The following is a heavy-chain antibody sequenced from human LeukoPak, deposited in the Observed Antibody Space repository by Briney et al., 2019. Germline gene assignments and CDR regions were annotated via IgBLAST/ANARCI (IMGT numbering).Heavy chain of an antibody. CDR2: IYYSGST. CDR3: ARLIQLWLGDAFDI. D-gene: IGHD5-18*01. V-gene: IGHV4-61*01. CDR1: GGSVSSGSYY. Sequence: SETLSLTCTVSGGSVSSGSYYWSWIRQPPGKGLEWIGYIYYSGSTNYNPSLKSRVTISVDTPKNQFSLKLSSVTAADTAVYYCARLIQLWLGDAFDIWGQGTMVTVSS. J-gene: IGHJ3*02.